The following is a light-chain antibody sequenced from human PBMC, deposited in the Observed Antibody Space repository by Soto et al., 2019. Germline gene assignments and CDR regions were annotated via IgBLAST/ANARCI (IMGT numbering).Light chain of an antibody. CDR3: QQRYNWPNT. Sequence: EIVLTQSPATLSLSPGERATLSCRASQSVGTYLAWYQHNPGQAPRLLIYDASNRATGIPARFSGSGSGTVFTLTISSPEPEDFAVYYCQQRYNWPNTFGQGTKLEIK. V-gene: IGKV3-11*01. J-gene: IGKJ2*01. CDR1: QSVGTY. CDR2: DAS.